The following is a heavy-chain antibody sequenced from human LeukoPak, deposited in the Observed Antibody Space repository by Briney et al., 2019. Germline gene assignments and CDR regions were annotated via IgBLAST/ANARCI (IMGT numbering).Heavy chain of an antibody. V-gene: IGHV4-39*01. Sequence: SETLSLTCDVSGVSISGTNYYWGWSRQPPGMGLEWIGSIHYRLPTFYNPLLKSRVTISVDTSKNQISLRLRSVTAADTAVYYCARHEEEDGYNAKTPDYWGQGTLVTVSS. J-gene: IGHJ4*02. CDR3: ARHEEEDGYNAKTPDY. CDR2: IHYRLPT. CDR1: GVSISGTNYY. D-gene: IGHD5-24*01.